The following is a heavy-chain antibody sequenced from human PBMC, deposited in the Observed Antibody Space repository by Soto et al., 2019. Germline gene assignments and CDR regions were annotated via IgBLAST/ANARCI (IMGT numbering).Heavy chain of an antibody. CDR2: IYPGDSDT. J-gene: IGHJ6*02. CDR3: ARQYCSSTSCYKGMDV. CDR1: GYSFTNYW. Sequence: GESLKISCXGSGYSFTNYWIGWVRQMPGKGLEWMGIIYPGDSDTRYSPSFQGQVSISADKSISTAYLQWSSLKASDTAMYYCARQYCSSTSCYKGMDVWGQGTTVTVSS. V-gene: IGHV5-51*01. D-gene: IGHD2-2*02.